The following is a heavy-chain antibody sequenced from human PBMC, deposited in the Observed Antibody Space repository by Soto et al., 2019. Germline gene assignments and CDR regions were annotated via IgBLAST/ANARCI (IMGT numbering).Heavy chain of an antibody. Sequence: ASVKFSCKVSGYTLRELYLHWVRQAPGKGLEWLAWFDPNSGNTGYAQKFQGRVTMTRNTSISTAYMELSSLRSEDTAVYYCAREWSGDYVWGSYRPFGYYYYGMDVWGQGTTVTVSS. V-gene: IGHV1-8*01. CDR1: GYTLRELY. D-gene: IGHD3-16*02. CDR2: FDPNSGNT. J-gene: IGHJ6*02. CDR3: AREWSGDYVWGSYRPFGYYYYGMDV.